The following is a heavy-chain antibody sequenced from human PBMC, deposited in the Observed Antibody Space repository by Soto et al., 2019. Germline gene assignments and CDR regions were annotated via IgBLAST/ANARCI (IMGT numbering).Heavy chain of an antibody. CDR2: ISSSGSII. V-gene: IGHV3-11*01. CDR3: ATLNWNPRGDAFDI. J-gene: IGHJ3*02. CDR1: GFTFSDYY. Sequence: SLGLSCAASGFTFSDYYMSWIRQAPGKGLEWVSYISSSGSIIYYADSVKGRFTISRDNAKNSLYLQMNSLRAEDTAVYYCATLNWNPRGDAFDIWGQGTMVTV. D-gene: IGHD1-1*01.